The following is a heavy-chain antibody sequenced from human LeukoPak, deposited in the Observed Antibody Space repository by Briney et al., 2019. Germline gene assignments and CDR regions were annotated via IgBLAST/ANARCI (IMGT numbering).Heavy chain of an antibody. CDR3: ARVRSGNFDY. V-gene: IGHV4-59*01. J-gene: IGHJ4*02. Sequence: SETLSLTCTVSGGSISSYYWSWIRQPPAKGLEWIGYIYYSGRTNYNPSLKSRVTISVDTSKNQFSLKLSSVTAAATAVYYCARVRSGNFDYWGQGTLVTVSS. D-gene: IGHD2-15*01. CDR1: GGSISSYY. CDR2: IYYSGRT.